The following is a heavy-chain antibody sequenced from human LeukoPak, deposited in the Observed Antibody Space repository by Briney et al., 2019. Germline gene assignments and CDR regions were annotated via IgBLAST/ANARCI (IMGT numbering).Heavy chain of an antibody. CDR1: GFTFSSYD. Sequence: GGSLRLSCAASGFTFSSYDMNWVRQAPGRGLEWVSYIRSSSSTIYYADSVKGRFTISRDNAKNSLYLQMNSLRAEDTAVYYCARYGAVRGGHAAFDIWGQGTVVTVSS. D-gene: IGHD3-10*01. CDR2: IRSSSSTI. CDR3: ARYGAVRGGHAAFDI. J-gene: IGHJ3*02. V-gene: IGHV3-48*01.